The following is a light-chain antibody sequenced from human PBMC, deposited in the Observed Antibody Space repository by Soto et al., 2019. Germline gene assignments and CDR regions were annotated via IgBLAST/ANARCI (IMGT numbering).Light chain of an antibody. Sequence: QSALTQPASVSGSPGQSITISCTGTSSDVGGYNYVSWYQQHPDKAPKLMIYDVSNRPSGVSNRFSGSKSGNTASLTISGLQAEDEADYYCSSYTSSSTLVFGGGPKLTVL. V-gene: IGLV2-14*01. CDR2: DVS. CDR1: SSDVGGYNY. J-gene: IGLJ2*01. CDR3: SSYTSSSTLV.